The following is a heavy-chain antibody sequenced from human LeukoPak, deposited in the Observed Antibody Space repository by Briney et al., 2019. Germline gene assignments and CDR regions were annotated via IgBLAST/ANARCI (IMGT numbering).Heavy chain of an antibody. CDR1: GGFINSSTDF. CDR3: ARRRRDYDFWSGYSQFDP. Sequence: KPSETLSLTCTVSGGFINSSTDFGAWIRQPPGKGLEWIGSIYHTGSTYYNPSLKSRVTISIDTSKNQFSLRLRSVTAADTAVYYYARRRRDYDFWSGYSQFDPWGQGTLVTVSS. J-gene: IGHJ5*02. D-gene: IGHD3-3*01. V-gene: IGHV4-39*01. CDR2: IYHTGST.